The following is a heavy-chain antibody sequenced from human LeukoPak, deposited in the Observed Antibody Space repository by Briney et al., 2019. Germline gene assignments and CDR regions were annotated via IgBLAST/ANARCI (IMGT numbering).Heavy chain of an antibody. CDR3: ARDLVGATWLPGSDAFDI. CDR1: GGSFNGYY. CDR2: IYTSGST. D-gene: IGHD1-26*01. J-gene: IGHJ3*02. V-gene: IGHV4-4*07. Sequence: PSETLSLTCAVYGGSFNGYYWSWIRQPAGKGLEWIGRIYTSGSTNYNPSLKSRVTISVDTSKNQFSLKLSSVAAADTALYYCARDLVGATWLPGSDAFDIWGLGTMVIVSS.